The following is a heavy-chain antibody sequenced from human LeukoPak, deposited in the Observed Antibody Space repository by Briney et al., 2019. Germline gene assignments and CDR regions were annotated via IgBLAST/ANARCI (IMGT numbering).Heavy chain of an antibody. D-gene: IGHD5-12*01. J-gene: IGHJ3*02. Sequence: ASVTVSFKASGYTFTSYGISWVRQAPGQGLEWMGWISAYNGNTNYAQKLQGRVTMTTDTSTSTAYMELRSLRSDDTAVYYCARTSAAGLPNAFDIWGQGTMVTVSS. CDR2: ISAYNGNT. CDR1: GYTFTSYG. CDR3: ARTSAAGLPNAFDI. V-gene: IGHV1-18*01.